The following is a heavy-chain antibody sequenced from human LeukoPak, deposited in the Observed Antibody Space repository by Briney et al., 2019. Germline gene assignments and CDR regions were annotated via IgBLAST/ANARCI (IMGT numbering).Heavy chain of an antibody. CDR1: GGSISSYY. Sequence: SETLSLTCTVSGGSISSYYWSWIRQPPGKGLEWIGYIYYSGSTNYDPSLKSRVTISVDTSKNQFSLKLSSVTAADTAVYYCARFAYCGGDCYSSGFDYWGRGTLVTVSS. J-gene: IGHJ4*02. CDR2: IYYSGST. CDR3: ARFAYCGGDCYSSGFDY. D-gene: IGHD2-21*02. V-gene: IGHV4-59*01.